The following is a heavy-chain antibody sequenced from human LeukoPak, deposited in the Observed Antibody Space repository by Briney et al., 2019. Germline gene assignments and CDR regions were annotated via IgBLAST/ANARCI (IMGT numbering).Heavy chain of an antibody. D-gene: IGHD6-13*01. CDR2: ISGSGGST. V-gene: IGHV3-23*01. Sequence: GGSLRLSCAASGFTFSSYAMSWVRQAPGKGLEWVSGISGSGGSTYYADSVKGRFTISRDNSKNTLYLQMNSLRAEDTAVYYCAKVGAAAYYYCYMDVWGKGTTVTVSS. CDR1: GFTFSSYA. CDR3: AKVGAAAYYYCYMDV. J-gene: IGHJ6*03.